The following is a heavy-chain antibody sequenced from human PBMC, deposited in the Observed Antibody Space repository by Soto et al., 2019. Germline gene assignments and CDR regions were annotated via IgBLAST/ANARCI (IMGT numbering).Heavy chain of an antibody. Sequence: QVQLQQWGAGLLKPSETLSLTCAVYGGSFSGYYWRWIRQPPGKGLEWIGEIDHSGSTNYNPSLKSRVTISVDTSKNQFSLKLSSVTAADTAVYYCASGYRPRLSRRIPEYYFDYWGQGTLVTVSS. CDR1: GGSFSGYY. CDR2: IDHSGST. V-gene: IGHV4-34*01. D-gene: IGHD4-4*01. J-gene: IGHJ4*02. CDR3: ASGYRPRLSRRIPEYYFDY.